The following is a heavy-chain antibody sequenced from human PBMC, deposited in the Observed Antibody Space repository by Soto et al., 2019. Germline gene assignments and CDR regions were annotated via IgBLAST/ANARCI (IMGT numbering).Heavy chain of an antibody. CDR2: ISGTSGHT. Sequence: GGSLRLSCSASGFKFDRYAMSWVRQAPGKGLEWVSSISGTSGHTYYADSVRGRFTISRENSNNTLFLQMSSLRVEDTAVYFCAKDRMNHNSVWDPFDIWGEETMV. D-gene: IGHD2-15*01. CDR1: GFKFDRYA. J-gene: IGHJ3*02. V-gene: IGHV3-23*01. CDR3: AKDRMNHNSVWDPFDI.